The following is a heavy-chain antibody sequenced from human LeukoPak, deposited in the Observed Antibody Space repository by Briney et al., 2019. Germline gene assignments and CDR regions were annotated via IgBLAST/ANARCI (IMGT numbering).Heavy chain of an antibody. J-gene: IGHJ4*02. Sequence: SETLSLTCAVFGGSLSGYYWNWIRQPPGKGLGWIGDINPSGSTNYSPSLKSRVTISVDTSKNQFSLKLSSVTAADTAVYYCARRVVRGVIKYWGQGTLVTVSS. CDR1: GGSLSGYY. D-gene: IGHD3-10*02. CDR2: INPSGST. CDR3: ARRVVRGVIKY. V-gene: IGHV4-34*01.